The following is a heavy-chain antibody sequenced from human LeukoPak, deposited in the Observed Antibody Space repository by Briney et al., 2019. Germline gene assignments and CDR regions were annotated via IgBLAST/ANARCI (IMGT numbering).Heavy chain of an antibody. Sequence: SETLSLTCTVSGGSISSYYWSWIRQPPGKGLEWIGSIYYSGSTYYNPSLKSRVTISVDTSKNQFSLKLSSVTAADTAVYYCARPAYSGSYYWGQGTLVTVSS. D-gene: IGHD1-26*01. CDR2: IYYSGST. CDR1: GGSISSYY. V-gene: IGHV4-59*05. CDR3: ARPAYSGSYY. J-gene: IGHJ4*02.